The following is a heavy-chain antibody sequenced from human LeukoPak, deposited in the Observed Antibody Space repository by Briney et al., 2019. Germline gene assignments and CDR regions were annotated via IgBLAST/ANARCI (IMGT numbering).Heavy chain of an antibody. CDR1: GFTVSSNY. Sequence: PGGSLRLSCAASGFTVSSNYMSWVRQAPGKGLEWVSVIYSGGSTYYADSVKGRFTISRDNSKSTLYLQMNSLRAEDTAVYYCAKDIGPLTYDYDTSAYSGAFEYWGQGTLVTVSS. CDR3: AKDIGPLTYDYDTSAYSGAFEY. V-gene: IGHV3-53*01. D-gene: IGHD3-22*01. J-gene: IGHJ4*02. CDR2: IYSGGST.